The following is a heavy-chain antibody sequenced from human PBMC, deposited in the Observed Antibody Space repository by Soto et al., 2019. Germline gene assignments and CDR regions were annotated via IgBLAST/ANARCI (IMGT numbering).Heavy chain of an antibody. CDR3: AKSQHIVVVTLFDY. Sequence: GGSLRLSCAAYGFTFSSYAMSWVRQAPGKGLEWVSAISGSGGSTYYADSVKGRFTISRDNSKNTLYLQMNSLRAEDTAVYYCAKSQHIVVVTLFDYWGQGTLVPVSS. CDR2: ISGSGGST. D-gene: IGHD2-21*02. CDR1: GFTFSSYA. J-gene: IGHJ4*02. V-gene: IGHV3-23*01.